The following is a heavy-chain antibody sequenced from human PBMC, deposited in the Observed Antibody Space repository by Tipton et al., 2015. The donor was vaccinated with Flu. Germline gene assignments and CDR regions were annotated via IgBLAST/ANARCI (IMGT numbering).Heavy chain of an antibody. CDR3: ARHRGSSGWFDP. Sequence: TLSLTCTVSGGSISGSSYYWGWIRQPPGKGLEWIGSIYYSGSTYYNPSLKSRVTISVDTSKNQFSLKLSSVTAADTAVYYCARHRGSSGWFDPWGQGTLVTVSS. J-gene: IGHJ5*02. V-gene: IGHV4-39*01. D-gene: IGHD6-13*01. CDR2: IYYSGST. CDR1: GGSISGSSYY.